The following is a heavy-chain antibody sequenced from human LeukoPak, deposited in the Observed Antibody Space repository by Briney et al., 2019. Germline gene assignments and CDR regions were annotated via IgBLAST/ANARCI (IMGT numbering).Heavy chain of an antibody. CDR2: VYHSGST. CDR1: GGSFSGYY. Sequence: SETLSLTCAVYGGSFSGYYWSWIRQPPGKGLEWIGYVYHSGSTYYNPSLKSRVTISVDRSKNQFSLKLSSVTAADTAVYYCARDTMVRGVKWFDPWGQGTLVTVSS. V-gene: IGHV4-34*01. D-gene: IGHD3-10*01. J-gene: IGHJ5*02. CDR3: ARDTMVRGVKWFDP.